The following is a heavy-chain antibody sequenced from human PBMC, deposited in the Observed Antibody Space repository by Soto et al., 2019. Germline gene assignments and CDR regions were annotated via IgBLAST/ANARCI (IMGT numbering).Heavy chain of an antibody. CDR1: GYTFTSYG. V-gene: IGHV1-18*01. J-gene: IGHJ3*02. D-gene: IGHD1-26*01. CDR3: ARDLHRGWELLLYAKDASDI. Sequence: QVQLVQSGAEVKKPGASVKVSCKASGYTFTSYGISWVRQAPGQGLEWMGWISAYNGNTNYAQKLQGRVTMTTDTSTRTAYMELRSLRSDDTAVYYCARDLHRGWELLLYAKDASDIWGQGTMVTVSS. CDR2: ISAYNGNT.